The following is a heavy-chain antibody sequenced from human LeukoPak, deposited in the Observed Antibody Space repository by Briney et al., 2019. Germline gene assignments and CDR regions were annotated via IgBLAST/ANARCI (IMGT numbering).Heavy chain of an antibody. CDR3: ARTFSALYGMDV. V-gene: IGHV3-74*01. CDR1: GFTFSSYS. Sequence: GGSLRLSCAASGFTFSSYSMHWVRQAPGKGPVWVSRIDSDGGTTNYADSVKGRFTISRDNAKNTLYLQMSSLRAEDTALYYCARTFSALYGMDVWGQGTTVTVSS. D-gene: IGHD2-15*01. CDR2: IDSDGGTT. J-gene: IGHJ6*02.